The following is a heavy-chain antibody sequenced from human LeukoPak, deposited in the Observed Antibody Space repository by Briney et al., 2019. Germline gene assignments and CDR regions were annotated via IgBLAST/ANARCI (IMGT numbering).Heavy chain of an antibody. CDR2: IGTAGDT. D-gene: IGHD6-13*01. V-gene: IGHV3-13*01. Sequence: PGGSLRLSCAASGFTFSSYDMHWVRQPTGKGLEWVSAIGTAGDTYYSHSVQGRFTISRENAKNSLYLQMNSLRAEDTAVYYCARDLDSSTWYRGFDYWGQGTLVTVSS. CDR1: GFTFSSYD. J-gene: IGHJ4*02. CDR3: ARDLDSSTWYRGFDY.